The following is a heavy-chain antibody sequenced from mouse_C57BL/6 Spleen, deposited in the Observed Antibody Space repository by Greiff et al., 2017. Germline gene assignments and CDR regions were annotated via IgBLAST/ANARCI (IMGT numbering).Heavy chain of an antibody. CDR1: GFSLTSYG. J-gene: IGHJ2*01. D-gene: IGHD3-2*02. CDR3: ARNGESSGYNYFDY. Sequence: QVQLQQSGPGLVQPSQSLSITCTVSGFSLTSYGVRWVRQSPGKGLAWLGVIWSGGSTDYNAAFISRLSISKDNSKSQVFFKMNSLQADDTAIYYCARNGESSGYNYFDYWGQGTTLTVSS. CDR2: IWSGGST. V-gene: IGHV2-2*01.